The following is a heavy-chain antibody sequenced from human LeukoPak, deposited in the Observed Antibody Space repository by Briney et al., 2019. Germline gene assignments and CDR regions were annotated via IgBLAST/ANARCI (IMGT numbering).Heavy chain of an antibody. V-gene: IGHV3-48*03. CDR3: ARDVGSGWFDY. CDR1: GFTFSSFE. D-gene: IGHD6-19*01. J-gene: IGHJ4*02. Sequence: PGGSLRLSCAASGFTFSSFEMNWVRQAPGKGLEWVSYMSNSGRTIYYTDSVKGRFTISRDNAKNSLYLQVNSLRAEDTAVYYCARDVGSGWFDYWGQGTLVTVSS. CDR2: MSNSGRTI.